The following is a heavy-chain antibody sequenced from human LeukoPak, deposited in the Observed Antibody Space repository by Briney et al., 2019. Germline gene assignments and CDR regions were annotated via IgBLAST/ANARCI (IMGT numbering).Heavy chain of an antibody. V-gene: IGHV4-39*01. Sequence: SETLSLTCSDSGASISGGTYYWGWIRQPPGKGLEWIGSIYYTGSTYDNPSLKSRVTISVDTPKNQYSLKLSSVTAADTAVYYCARRGGSGRAFDYWGQGTLVTVSS. CDR2: IYYTGST. CDR3: ARRGGSGRAFDY. D-gene: IGHD1-26*01. J-gene: IGHJ4*02. CDR1: GASISGGTYY.